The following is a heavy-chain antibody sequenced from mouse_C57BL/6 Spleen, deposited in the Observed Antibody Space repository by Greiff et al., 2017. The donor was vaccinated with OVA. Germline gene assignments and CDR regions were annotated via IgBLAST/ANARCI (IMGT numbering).Heavy chain of an antibody. J-gene: IGHJ2*01. CDR1: GYAFSSSW. D-gene: IGHD2-4*01. V-gene: IGHV1-82*01. CDR2: IYPGDGDT. Sequence: VQLQQSGPELVKPGASVKISCKASGYAFSSSWMNWVKQRPGKGLEWIGRIYPGDGDTNYNGKFKGKATLTADKSSSTAYMQLSSLTSEDSAVYFCARWGIYYDYDGRDFDYWGQGTTLTVSS. CDR3: ARWGIYYDYDGRDFDY.